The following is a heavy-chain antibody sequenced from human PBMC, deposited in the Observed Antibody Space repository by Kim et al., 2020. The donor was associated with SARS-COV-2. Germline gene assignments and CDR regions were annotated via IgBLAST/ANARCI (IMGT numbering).Heavy chain of an antibody. CDR2: IWKDGINK. Sequence: GGSLRLSCAASGFTFSSYAMHWARQAPGKGLEWVALIWKDGINKYYADSGKGRFTISRDNSKNTVYLQMNSLRVEDTAVYYCGRDIISGGGSDYWGQGTLVTVSS. CDR1: GFTFSSYA. D-gene: IGHD2-15*01. J-gene: IGHJ4*02. V-gene: IGHV3-33*01. CDR3: GRDIISGGGSDY.